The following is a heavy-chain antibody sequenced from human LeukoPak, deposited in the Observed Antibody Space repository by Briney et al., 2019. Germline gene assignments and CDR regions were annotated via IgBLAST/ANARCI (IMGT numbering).Heavy chain of an antibody. CDR3: AKDGSSGWDFDY. D-gene: IGHD6-19*01. Sequence: PGRSLRLSCAASGFTFSSYGMHWVRQAPGKGLEWVAVISYDGSNKYYADSVTGRFTISRDNSKNTLYLQMNSLRAEDTAVYYCAKDGSSGWDFDYWGQGTLVTVSS. J-gene: IGHJ4*02. V-gene: IGHV3-30*18. CDR2: ISYDGSNK. CDR1: GFTFSSYG.